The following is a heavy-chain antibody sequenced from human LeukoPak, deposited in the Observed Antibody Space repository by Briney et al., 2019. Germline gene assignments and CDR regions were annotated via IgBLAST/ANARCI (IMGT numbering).Heavy chain of an antibody. D-gene: IGHD6-13*01. CDR2: ISISSRYI. J-gene: IGHJ4*02. CDR3: ARDLIAAAGKCRYFDY. CDR1: GLTFSSYS. V-gene: IGHV3-21*01. Sequence: PGRSLTPSCAPSGLTFSSYSMNWVRQAPGRGPEWVSSISISSRYIYSADSVKGRLTISRDNAKNSLYLQMNSLRAEDTAVYYCARDLIAAAGKCRYFDYWGQGTLVTVSS.